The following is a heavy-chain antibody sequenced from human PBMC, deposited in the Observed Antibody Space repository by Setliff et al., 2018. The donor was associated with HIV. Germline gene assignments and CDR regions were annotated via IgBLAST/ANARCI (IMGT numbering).Heavy chain of an antibody. J-gene: IGHJ4*02. CDR2: IYSTGST. D-gene: IGHD3-22*01. V-gene: IGHV4-59*11. Sequence: PSETLSLTCTVSGASITSHYWSWIRQSPGRELEWIGYIYSTGSTNYNPSLQSRVSISMDASKNKFFLKVTSVTSADTAVYYCAKGSGFYDYWGQGTLVTVSS. CDR1: GASITSHY. CDR3: AKGSGFYDY.